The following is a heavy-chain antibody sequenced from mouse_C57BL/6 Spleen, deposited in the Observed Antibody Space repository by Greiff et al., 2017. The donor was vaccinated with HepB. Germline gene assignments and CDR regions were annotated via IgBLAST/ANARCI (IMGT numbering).Heavy chain of an antibody. D-gene: IGHD1-1*01. CDR3: ARYDYYGSSSDY. J-gene: IGHJ2*01. CDR2: IYPGDGDT. Sequence: QVQLQQSGAELVKPGASVKISCKASGYAFSSYWMNWVKQRPGKGLEWIGQIYPGDGDTNYNGKFKGKATLTADKSSSTAYMQLSSLTSEDSAVYFCARYDYYGSSSDYWGQGTTLTVSS. CDR1: GYAFSSYW. V-gene: IGHV1-80*01.